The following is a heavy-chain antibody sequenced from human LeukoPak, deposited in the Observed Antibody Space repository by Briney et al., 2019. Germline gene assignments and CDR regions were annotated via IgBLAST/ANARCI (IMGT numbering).Heavy chain of an antibody. J-gene: IGHJ4*02. CDR3: ARAYYYDSSGDYFDY. V-gene: IGHV3-21*01. CDR1: GFTFSSYS. CDR2: ISSSSSYI. D-gene: IGHD3-22*01. Sequence: AGGSLRLSCAASGFTFSSYSMNWVRQAPGKGPEWVSSISSSSSYIYYADSVKGRFTISRDNAKNSLYLQMNSLRAEDTAVYYCARAYYYDSSGDYFDYWGQGTLVTVSS.